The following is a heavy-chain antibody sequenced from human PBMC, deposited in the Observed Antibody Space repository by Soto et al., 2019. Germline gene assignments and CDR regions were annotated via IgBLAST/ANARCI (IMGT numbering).Heavy chain of an antibody. Sequence: PSETLSLTCSFYGGSGSCDYWSCIRQRPGKGLEWIGEINPSGSTNYNPSLKSRVTISVDTSKNQFSLKLTSVTAADTAVYYCARGRKEYSSSWYVDWGQGNLVTASA. D-gene: IGHD6-13*01. J-gene: IGHJ4*02. CDR1: GGSGSCDY. V-gene: IGHV4-34*01. CDR3: ARGRKEYSSSWYVD. CDR2: INPSGST.